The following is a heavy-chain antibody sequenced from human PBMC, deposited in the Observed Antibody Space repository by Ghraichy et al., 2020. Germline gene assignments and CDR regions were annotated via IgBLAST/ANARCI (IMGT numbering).Heavy chain of an antibody. Sequence: SETLSLTCTVSGDSVSSYFWSWIRQPAGKGLEWIGRIYTSGSTNYNPSLRSRVSMSVDTSKNQFSLKLSSVTAADTAMYYCAREAHSSSCYRLDSWGQGALVTVSS. CDR2: IYTSGST. V-gene: IGHV4-4*07. D-gene: IGHD2-2*01. J-gene: IGHJ5*01. CDR1: GDSVSSYF. CDR3: AREAHSSSCYRLDS.